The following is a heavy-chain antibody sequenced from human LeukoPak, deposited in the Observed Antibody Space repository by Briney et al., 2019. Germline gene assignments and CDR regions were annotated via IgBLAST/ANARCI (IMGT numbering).Heavy chain of an antibody. Sequence: GGSLRLSCAVSGFTFSNYWMHWVRQAPGKGLVWVSRTNSDGSSTSYADSVKGRFTISRDNAKNTLYLQMNSLRAEDTAIYYCARRLNYDNSDYRGLDYWGQGTLVTVSS. CDR2: TNSDGSST. D-gene: IGHD3-22*01. CDR1: GFTFSNYW. J-gene: IGHJ4*02. V-gene: IGHV3-74*01. CDR3: ARRLNYDNSDYRGLDY.